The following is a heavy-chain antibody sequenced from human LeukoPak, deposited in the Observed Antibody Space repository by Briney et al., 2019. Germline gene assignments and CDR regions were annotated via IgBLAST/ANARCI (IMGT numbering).Heavy chain of an antibody. CDR2: IYTSGST. Sequence: SETLSLTCTVSGGSISSYYWSWIRQPAGKGLEWIGRIYTSGSTNYNPSLKSRVTMSVDTSKNQFSLKLSSMTAADTAVYYCARGGAVAGTKNPYLDYWGQGTLVTVSS. D-gene: IGHD6-19*01. CDR1: GGSISSYY. J-gene: IGHJ4*02. CDR3: ARGGAVAGTKNPYLDY. V-gene: IGHV4-4*07.